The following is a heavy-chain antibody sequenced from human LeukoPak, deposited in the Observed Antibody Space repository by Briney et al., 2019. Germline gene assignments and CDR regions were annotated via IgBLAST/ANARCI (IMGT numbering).Heavy chain of an antibody. V-gene: IGHV1-69*05. CDR3: ARDRPVYYYYGMDV. J-gene: IGHJ6*02. CDR1: GGTFSSYA. CDR2: IIPIFGTA. Sequence: SVKVSCKASGGTFSSYAISWVRQAPGQGLEWMGGIIPIFGTANYAQKFQGRVTMTRDTSTSTVYMELSSLRSEDTAVYYCARDRPVYYYYGMDVWGQGTTVTVSS.